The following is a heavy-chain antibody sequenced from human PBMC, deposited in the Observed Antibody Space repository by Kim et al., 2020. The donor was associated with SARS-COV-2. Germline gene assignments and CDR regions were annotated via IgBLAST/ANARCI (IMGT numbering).Heavy chain of an antibody. V-gene: IGHV1-3*01. CDR2: INAGNGNT. J-gene: IGHJ4*02. CDR1: GYTFTSYA. Sequence: ASVKVSCKASGYTFTSYAMHWVRQAPGQRLEWMGWINAGNGNTKYSQKFQGRVTITRDTSASTAYMELSSLRSEDTAVYYCAREALGEGGSETFDYWGQGTLVTVSS. D-gene: IGHD3-10*01. CDR3: AREALGEGGSETFDY.